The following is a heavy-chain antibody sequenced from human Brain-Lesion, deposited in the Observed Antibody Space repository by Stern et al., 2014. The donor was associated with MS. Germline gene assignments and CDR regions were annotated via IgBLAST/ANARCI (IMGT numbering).Heavy chain of an antibody. CDR1: GFTFGSCA. CDR3: AKDRQYLTYFFDH. Sequence: MQLVESGGGVVQPGRPLRLSCVASGFTFGSCAMHWVRQAPGKGLEWVAGVSYDGSNKYYADSMKGRFTISRDNSQNTLYMQMSSLRPEDTAVYYCAKDRQYLTYFFDHWGQGSLVTVSS. V-gene: IGHV3-30*18. CDR2: VSYDGSNK. D-gene: IGHD2/OR15-2a*01. J-gene: IGHJ5*02.